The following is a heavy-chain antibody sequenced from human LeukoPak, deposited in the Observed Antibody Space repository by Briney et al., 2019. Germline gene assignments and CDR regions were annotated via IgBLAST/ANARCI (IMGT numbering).Heavy chain of an antibody. D-gene: IGHD3-3*01. V-gene: IGHV3-23*01. J-gene: IGHJ4*02. CDR3: AKIYDFWSGWYFDY. CDR2: ISGSGGST. Sequence: PGGSLRLSCAASGFTVSSNYMSWVRQAPGKGLEWVSAISGSGGSTYYADSVKGRFTISRDNSKNTLYLQMNSLRAEDTAVYYCAKIYDFWSGWYFDYWGQGTLVTVSS. CDR1: GFTVSSNY.